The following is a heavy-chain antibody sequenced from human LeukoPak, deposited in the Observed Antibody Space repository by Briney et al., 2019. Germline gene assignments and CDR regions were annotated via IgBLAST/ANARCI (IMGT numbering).Heavy chain of an antibody. Sequence: PSETLSLTCTVSGGSISSSSYYWGWIRQPPGKGLEWIGSIYYSGSTYYNPSLKSRVTISVDTSKNQFSLKLSSVTAADTAVYYCASHYDKTDAFDIWGQGTMVTVSS. CDR1: GGSISSSSYY. V-gene: IGHV4-39*07. CDR3: ASHYDKTDAFDI. CDR2: IYYSGST. J-gene: IGHJ3*02. D-gene: IGHD3-22*01.